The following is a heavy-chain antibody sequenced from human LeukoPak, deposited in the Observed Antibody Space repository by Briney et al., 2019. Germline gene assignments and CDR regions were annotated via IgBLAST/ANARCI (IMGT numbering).Heavy chain of an antibody. V-gene: IGHV1-24*01. Sequence: ASVKVSCKVSGYTLTELSMHWVRQAPGKGLEWMGGFDPEDGETIYAQKFQGSVTMTEDTSTDTAYMELSSLRSEDTAVYYCATRGLSSWAFDYWGQGTLVTVSS. CDR1: GYTLTELS. CDR2: FDPEDGET. D-gene: IGHD6-13*01. CDR3: ATRGLSSWAFDY. J-gene: IGHJ4*02.